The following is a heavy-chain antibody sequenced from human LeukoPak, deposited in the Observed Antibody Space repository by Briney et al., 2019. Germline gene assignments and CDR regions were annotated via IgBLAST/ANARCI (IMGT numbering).Heavy chain of an antibody. Sequence: SETLSLTCTVSGGSISSSSYYWGWIRQPPGKGLEWIGSIYYSGSTYYNLSLKSRVTISVDTSKNQFSLKLSSVTAADTAVYHCARETYYYDSSGYSPYFYWGQGTLVTVSS. CDR2: IYYSGST. CDR1: GGSISSSSYY. J-gene: IGHJ4*02. V-gene: IGHV4-39*07. CDR3: ARETYYYDSSGYSPYFY. D-gene: IGHD3-22*01.